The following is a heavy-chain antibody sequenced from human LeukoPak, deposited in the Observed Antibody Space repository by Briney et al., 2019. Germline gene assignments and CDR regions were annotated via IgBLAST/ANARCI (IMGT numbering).Heavy chain of an antibody. D-gene: IGHD2-21*02. V-gene: IGHV3-64D*09. CDR2: ISSNGGNT. CDR1: GFTFSNYD. Sequence: PGGSLRLSCSASGFTFSNYDMYWVRQAPGKGLEYVPAISSNGGNTYYADSVKGRFTISRDNSKNTLYLQMSSLRTEDTAIYYCVKAITVSANFDCWGQGTLVTVSS. CDR3: VKAITVSANFDC. J-gene: IGHJ4*02.